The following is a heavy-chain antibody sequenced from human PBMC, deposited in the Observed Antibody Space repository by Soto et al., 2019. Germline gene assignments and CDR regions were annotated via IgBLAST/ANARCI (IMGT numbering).Heavy chain of an antibody. CDR3: ARDQVAARHLDY. D-gene: IGHD6-6*01. J-gene: IGHJ4*02. CDR1: GYTFTNYG. CDR2: ISGNNGNT. V-gene: IGHV1-18*01. Sequence: QVQLVQSGAEVKQSGASVKVSCKASGYTFTNYGINWVRQAPGQGLEWMGWISGNNGNTKYAQTLQGRFTMTTDPSKNTAHMELTSLRSDDTAMYYCARDQVAARHLDYWGQGTQVTVSS.